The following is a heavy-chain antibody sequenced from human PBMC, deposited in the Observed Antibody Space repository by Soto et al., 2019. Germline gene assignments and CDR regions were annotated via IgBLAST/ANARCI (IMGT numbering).Heavy chain of an antibody. V-gene: IGHV1-18*01. CDR1: GYAFTTYG. J-gene: IGHJ4*02. Sequence: QVHLVQSGAEVKKPGASVKVSCKGSGYAFTTYGITWVRQAPGQGLEWMGWISAHNGNTNYARKLQGRVTVTRDTSTSTAYMELRSLGSDDTAVYYCARGRYGDYWGQGALVTVSS. D-gene: IGHD1-1*01. CDR3: ARGRYGDY. CDR2: ISAHNGNT.